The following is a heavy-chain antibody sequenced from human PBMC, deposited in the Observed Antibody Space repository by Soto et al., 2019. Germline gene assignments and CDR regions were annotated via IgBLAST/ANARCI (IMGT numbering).Heavy chain of an antibody. Sequence: QVQLVQSGAEVKRPGASVKVSCKASGYTFSSYGISWVRQAPGQGLEWMGWISTYNGNTNYAQKVQGRVTMTTDTSTNTAYRELRSLRSDDTAVYYCARASGASGSYSSNWGQGTLVTVSS. J-gene: IGHJ4*02. V-gene: IGHV1-18*01. CDR3: ARASGASGSYSSN. CDR1: GYTFSSYG. CDR2: ISTYNGNT. D-gene: IGHD3-10*01.